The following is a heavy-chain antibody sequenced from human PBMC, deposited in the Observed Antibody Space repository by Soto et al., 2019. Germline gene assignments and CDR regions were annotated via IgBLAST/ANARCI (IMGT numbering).Heavy chain of an antibody. J-gene: IGHJ5*02. CDR1: GDSISSGEFY. CDR3: ARGWTMVLVPGALDWFDP. CDR2: IHYSGRT. Sequence: SETLSLTCTVSGDSISSGEFYWSWIRLPPGKGLECLGYIHYSGRTYYNPSLKSRLTISADMSRNQFSLRLISVTAADSAVYYCARGWTMVLVPGALDWFDPWGQGTQVTVSS. V-gene: IGHV4-30-4*01. D-gene: IGHD2-2*01.